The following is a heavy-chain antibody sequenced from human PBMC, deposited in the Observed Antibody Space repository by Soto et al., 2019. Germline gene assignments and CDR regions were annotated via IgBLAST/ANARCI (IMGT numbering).Heavy chain of an antibody. D-gene: IGHD2-15*01. J-gene: IGHJ6*02. CDR3: ARDWGYCSGGTCYYGMDV. CDR1: GFTFGSYR. Sequence: EVQLVESGGGLVQPGGSLRLSCAASGFTFGSYRMNWVRQAPGKGLEWVSYISSSSSTIYYADSVKGRFTISRDNAKNSLYQQMNSLRDEDTAMYYCARDWGYCSGGTCYYGMDVWGQGTTVTVSS. V-gene: IGHV3-48*02. CDR2: ISSSSSTI.